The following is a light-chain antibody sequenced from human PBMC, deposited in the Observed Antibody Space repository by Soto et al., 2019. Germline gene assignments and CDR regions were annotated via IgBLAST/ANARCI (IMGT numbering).Light chain of an antibody. J-gene: IGKJ1*01. CDR3: QHYNSYSEA. Sequence: QMTQSPSTLSASVGDRVTISCRASQSIRSWLAWYQQKPGKAPKLLIYKASTLKSGVPSRFSGSGSGTEFTLTISSLQPDDFATYYCQHYNSYSEAFGQGTKVDI. CDR1: QSIRSW. CDR2: KAS. V-gene: IGKV1-5*03.